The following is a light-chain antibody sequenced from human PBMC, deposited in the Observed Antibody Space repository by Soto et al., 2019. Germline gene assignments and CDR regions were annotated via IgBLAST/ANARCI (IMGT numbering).Light chain of an antibody. CDR3: QYHDSSPGFT. J-gene: IGKJ3*01. Sequence: VLTQSPSTLSLSPGERASLSCRASQNVTSTYLAWYQQRPGQPPRLLIYAAFSRATGVPDRFSASGSGTAFTLTITSLEPEDFAVYYCQYHDSSPGFTFGPGTKV. CDR1: QNVTSTY. CDR2: AAF. V-gene: IGKV3-20*01.